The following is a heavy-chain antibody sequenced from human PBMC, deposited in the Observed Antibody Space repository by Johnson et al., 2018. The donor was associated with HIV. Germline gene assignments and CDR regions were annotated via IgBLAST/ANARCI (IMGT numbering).Heavy chain of an antibody. CDR1: GLTFSDAW. CDR2: IKQDGSEK. J-gene: IGHJ3*02. CDR3: NTDAFDI. Sequence: VQLVESGGGLVKPGGSLRLTCAASGLTFSDAWMSWVRQAPGKGLEWVANIKQDGSEKYYVDSVKGRFPISRDNSKNTLYLQMGSLRAEDMAVYYCNTDAFDIWGQGTMVTVSS. V-gene: IGHV3-7*02.